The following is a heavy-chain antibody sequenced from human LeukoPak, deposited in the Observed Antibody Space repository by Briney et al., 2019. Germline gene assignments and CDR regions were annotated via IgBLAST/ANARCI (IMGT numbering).Heavy chain of an antibody. V-gene: IGHV1-69*01. J-gene: IGHJ6*02. Sequence: SVKVSCKASGGTFISYAISWVRQAPGQGLEWMGGVIPIFGTANYAQKFQGRVTITADESTSTAHMELSSLRSEDTAVYYCARGAVRGVIVDYYYYGMDVWGQGTTVTVSS. CDR1: GGTFISYA. CDR2: VIPIFGTA. D-gene: IGHD3-10*01. CDR3: ARGAVRGVIVDYYYYGMDV.